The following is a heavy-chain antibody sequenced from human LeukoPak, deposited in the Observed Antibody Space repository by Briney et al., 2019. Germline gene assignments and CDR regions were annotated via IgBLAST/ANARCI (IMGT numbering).Heavy chain of an antibody. CDR2: IRYDGSNK. Sequence: GGSLRLSCAASGFTFSSYGMHWVRQAPGKGLEWVAFIRYDGSNKYYADSVKGRFTISRDNSKNTLYLQMNSLRAEDTAVYYCAKELAVAPAATFGYWGQGTLVTVSS. CDR3: AKELAVAPAATFGY. J-gene: IGHJ4*02. CDR1: GFTFSSYG. V-gene: IGHV3-30*02. D-gene: IGHD2-2*01.